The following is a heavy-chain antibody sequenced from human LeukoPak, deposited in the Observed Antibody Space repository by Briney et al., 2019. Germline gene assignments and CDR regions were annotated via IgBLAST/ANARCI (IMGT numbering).Heavy chain of an antibody. D-gene: IGHD6-13*01. CDR2: ISYDGSNK. Sequence: PGRSLRLSCAASGFTFSSYAMHWVRQAPGKGLEWVAVISYDGSNKYYADSVKGRFTISRDNSKNTLYLQMNSLRAEDTAVYYCARGSSSWSHYYYYYGMDVWGQGTTVTVSS. CDR1: GFTFSSYA. CDR3: ARGSSSWSHYYYYYGMDV. J-gene: IGHJ6*02. V-gene: IGHV3-30-3*01.